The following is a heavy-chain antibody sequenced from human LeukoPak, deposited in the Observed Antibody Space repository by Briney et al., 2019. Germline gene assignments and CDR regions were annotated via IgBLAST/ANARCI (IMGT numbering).Heavy chain of an antibody. Sequence: GGSLRLSCAASGFTFSSYGVHWVRQAPGKGLEWVAVISYDGSNKYYAGSVKGRFTISRDNSKNTLYLQMNSLRAEDTAVYYCAKDRYSSREWFVVDYYYGMDVWGQGTTVTVSS. CDR1: GFTFSSYG. CDR3: AKDRYSSREWFVVDYYYGMDV. CDR2: ISYDGSNK. D-gene: IGHD6-13*01. V-gene: IGHV3-30*18. J-gene: IGHJ6*02.